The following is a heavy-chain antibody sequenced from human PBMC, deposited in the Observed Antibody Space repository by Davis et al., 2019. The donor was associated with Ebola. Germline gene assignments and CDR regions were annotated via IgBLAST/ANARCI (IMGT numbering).Heavy chain of an antibody. CDR3: AITIYDFWSGYYTGYFDY. Sequence: SVKVSCKASGGTFSSYAISWVRQAPGQGLEWMGRIIPILGIANYAQKFQGRVTMTRNTSISTAYMELSSLRSEDTAVYYCAITIYDFWSGYYTGYFDYWGQGTLVTVSS. V-gene: IGHV1-69*04. J-gene: IGHJ4*02. CDR1: GGTFSSYA. CDR2: IIPILGIA. D-gene: IGHD3-3*01.